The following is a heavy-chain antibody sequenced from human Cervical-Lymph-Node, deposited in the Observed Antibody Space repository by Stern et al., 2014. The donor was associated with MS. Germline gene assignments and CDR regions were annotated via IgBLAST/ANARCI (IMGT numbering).Heavy chain of an antibody. Sequence: QVQLVESGGGVVQPGRSLRLSCAASGFTFSSYGMHWVRQAPGKGLEWVAVIWYDGSNKYYADSVKGRFTISRDNSKNTLYLQMNSLRAEDTAVYYCAREGGNTAEYFQHWARAPWSPSPQ. D-gene: IGHD4-23*01. CDR3: AREGGNTAEYFQH. J-gene: IGHJ1*01. CDR2: IWYDGSNK. V-gene: IGHV3-33*01. CDR1: GFTFSSYG.